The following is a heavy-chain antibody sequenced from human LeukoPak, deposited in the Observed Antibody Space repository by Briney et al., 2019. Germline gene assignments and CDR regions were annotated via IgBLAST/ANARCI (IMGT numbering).Heavy chain of an antibody. Sequence: ASVKVSCKACGCTFSDYHIQGLRQAPGQGLEWLGWINSNSGGTHYAQKFQGRVTMTRDPSITTAYMELNRLQFDDTAVYYCAKDLQSSYDYDTSGYYFVGYFFYMDVWGKGTTVTVSS. CDR1: GCTFSDYH. CDR3: AKDLQSSYDYDTSGYYFVGYFFYMDV. D-gene: IGHD3-22*01. J-gene: IGHJ6*03. CDR2: INSNSGGT. V-gene: IGHV1-2*02.